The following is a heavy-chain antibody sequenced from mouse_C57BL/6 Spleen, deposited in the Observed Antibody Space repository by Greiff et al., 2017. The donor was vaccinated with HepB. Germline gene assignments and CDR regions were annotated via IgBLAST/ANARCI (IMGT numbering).Heavy chain of an antibody. CDR1: GFTFSDYY. V-gene: IGHV5-12*01. CDR3: ARLENDYDGFGY. D-gene: IGHD2-4*01. J-gene: IGHJ3*01. CDR2: ISNGGGST. Sequence: VQLKESGGGLVQPGGSLKLSCAASGFTFSDYYMYWVRQTPEKRLEWVAYISNGGGSTYYPDTVKGRFTISRDNAKNTLYLQMSRLKSEDTAMYYCARLENDYDGFGYWGQGTLVTVSA.